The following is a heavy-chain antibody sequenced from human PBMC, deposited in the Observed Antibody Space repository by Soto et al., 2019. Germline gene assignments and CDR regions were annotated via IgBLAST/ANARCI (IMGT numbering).Heavy chain of an antibody. D-gene: IGHD6-6*01. CDR3: ARDAASSIAARPHDY. V-gene: IGHV3-7*01. CDR2: IKQDGSEK. J-gene: IGHJ4*02. Sequence: GGSLRLSCAASGFTFSSYWMSWVRQAPGKGLEWVANIKQDGSEKYYVDSVKGRFTISRDNAKNSLYLQMNSLRAEDTAVYYCARDAASSIAARPHDYRGQGTLVTVSS. CDR1: GFTFSSYW.